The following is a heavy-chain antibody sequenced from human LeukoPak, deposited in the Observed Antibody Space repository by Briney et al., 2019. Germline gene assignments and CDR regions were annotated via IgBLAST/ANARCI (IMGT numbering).Heavy chain of an antibody. Sequence: GGSLRLSCAASGFTFSSYWMHWVRQAPGKGLVWVARINSDGSTTTYADSVKGRFTISRDNAKNTLYLQMNSLRAEDTAVFYCARAVAGPSHLDYWGHGTLVTVSS. CDR3: ARAVAGPSHLDY. J-gene: IGHJ4*01. V-gene: IGHV3-74*01. CDR1: GFTFSSYW. D-gene: IGHD6-19*01. CDR2: INSDGSTT.